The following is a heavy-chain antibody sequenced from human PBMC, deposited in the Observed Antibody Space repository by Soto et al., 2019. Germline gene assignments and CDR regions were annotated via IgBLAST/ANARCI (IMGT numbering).Heavy chain of an antibody. J-gene: IGHJ4*02. Sequence: QVQLVESGGGVVQPGRSLRLSCAASGFSFENYGMHWVRQAPGKGLEWVAAIWFNGSERKYGDSVKGRFTISRDNSKNTVFLQMSSLSAYDTAVYYCVRGTGYTYGPFDNWGQGTLGTVSS. V-gene: IGHV3-33*01. CDR3: VRGTGYTYGPFDN. CDR1: GFSFENYG. D-gene: IGHD5-18*01. CDR2: IWFNGSER.